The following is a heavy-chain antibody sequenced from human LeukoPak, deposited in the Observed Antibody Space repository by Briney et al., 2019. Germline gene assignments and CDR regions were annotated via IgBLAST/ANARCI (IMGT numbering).Heavy chain of an antibody. D-gene: IGHD1-26*01. Sequence: GGSLRLSCAASGFTFSSYAISWVRQAPGKGLVWVSRIKSDGSSTSYADFVEGRFTISRDNAKNTLYLQMSSLRAEDTAVYYCAIQGGTVYWGQGTLVTVSS. CDR3: AIQGGTVY. CDR2: IKSDGSST. V-gene: IGHV3-74*01. J-gene: IGHJ4*02. CDR1: GFTFSSYA.